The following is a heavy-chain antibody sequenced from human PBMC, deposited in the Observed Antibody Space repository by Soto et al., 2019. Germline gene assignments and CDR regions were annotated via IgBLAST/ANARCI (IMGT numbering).Heavy chain of an antibody. CDR2: INHSGST. CDR1: GGSFSRYY. V-gene: IGHV4-34*01. J-gene: IGHJ6*02. D-gene: IGHD2-8*01. CDR3: ARGLSITNTFYYYYAMDV. Sequence: SETLSLTCAIYGGSFSRYYWNWIRQPPGEGLEWIGEINHSGSTNYNPSLKSRVTISVDTSRNQFSLKLSSVTAADTAVYYCARGLSITNTFYYYYAMDVWGQGTTVTVS.